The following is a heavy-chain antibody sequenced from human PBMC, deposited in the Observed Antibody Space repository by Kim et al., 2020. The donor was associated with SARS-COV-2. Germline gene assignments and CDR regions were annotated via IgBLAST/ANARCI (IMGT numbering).Heavy chain of an antibody. CDR3: TKDGDTLVFGFSYYEMDV. J-gene: IGHJ6*02. CDR1: GFTFSNFG. CDR2: ISYDGSRT. Sequence: GGSLRLSCETSGFTFSNFGMHWVRKSPGKWLDFLAFISYDGSRTDYVDSVQFLFTVSRENSKSTVLLEMSSLRADDTAVYYCTKDGDTLVFGFSYYEMDVWGQGTTVTVSS. V-gene: IGHV3-30*02. D-gene: IGHD3-16*01.